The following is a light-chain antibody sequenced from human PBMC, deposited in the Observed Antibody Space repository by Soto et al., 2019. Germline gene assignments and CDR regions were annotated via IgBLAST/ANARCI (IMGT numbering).Light chain of an antibody. CDR2: DVS. J-gene: IGLJ2*01. Sequence: QSALTQPASVSGSPGQSITISCTGTSSDVGGYNYVSWYQQHPGKAPKLMIYDVSNRPSGVSNRFSGSKSGNTAYLTISGLQDEDEADYYCNSYTTSSTLVFSGGTKLTVL. CDR1: SSDVGGYNY. V-gene: IGLV2-14*03. CDR3: NSYTTSSTLV.